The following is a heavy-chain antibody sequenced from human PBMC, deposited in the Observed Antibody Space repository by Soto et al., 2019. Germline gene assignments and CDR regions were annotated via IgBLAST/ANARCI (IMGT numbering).Heavy chain of an antibody. CDR1: GFTFSSYG. CDR3: ARDSYPFTAYFEH. CDR2: IWYDGSNK. Sequence: GGSLRLSCAASGFTFSSYGMHWVRQAPGKGLEWVAVIWYDGSNKYYADSVKGRFTISRDNSKNTLYLQMNSLRAEDMVVYYCARDSYPFTAYFEHWAQGPRVPVPS. V-gene: IGHV3-33*01. J-gene: IGHJ4*02.